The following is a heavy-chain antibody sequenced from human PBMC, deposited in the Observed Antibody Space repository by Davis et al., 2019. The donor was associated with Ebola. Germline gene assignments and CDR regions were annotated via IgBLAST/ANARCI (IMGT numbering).Heavy chain of an antibody. CDR1: GYTFTSYY. Sequence: ASVKVSCKASGYTFTSYYMHWVRQAPGQGLEWMGIINPSGGSTSYAQKFQGRVTMTRDTSTSTVYMELSSLRSEDTAVYYCAREPIVVVVAATEPYYYYGMNVWGKGTTVTVSS. CDR2: INPSGGST. J-gene: IGHJ6*04. CDR3: AREPIVVVVAATEPYYYYGMNV. D-gene: IGHD2-15*01. V-gene: IGHV1-46*01.